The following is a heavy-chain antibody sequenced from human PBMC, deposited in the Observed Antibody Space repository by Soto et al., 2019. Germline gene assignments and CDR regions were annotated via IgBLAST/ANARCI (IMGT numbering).Heavy chain of an antibody. V-gene: IGHV3-66*01. D-gene: IGHD3-22*01. CDR2: IYSGGST. J-gene: IGHJ6*02. CDR1: GFTVSSNY. Sequence: GGSLRLSCAASGFTVSSNYMSWVRQAPGKGLEWVSVIYSGGSTYYADSVKGRFTISRDNSKNTLYLQMNSLRAEDTAVYYFARGRRYYYDSSVYYYYYYGMDVWGQGTTVTVSS. CDR3: ARGRRYYYDSSVYYYYYYGMDV.